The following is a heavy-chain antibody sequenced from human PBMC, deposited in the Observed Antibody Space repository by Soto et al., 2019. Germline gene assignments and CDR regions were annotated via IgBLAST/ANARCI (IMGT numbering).Heavy chain of an antibody. Sequence: EASVKVSCKASGYTFTSYGISWVRQAPGQGLEWMGWISAYNGNTNYAQKLQGRVTMTTDTSTSTAYMELRSLRSDDTAVYYCARDVYYYDSSGPALDYWGQGTLVTVSS. CDR2: ISAYNGNT. J-gene: IGHJ4*02. CDR1: GYTFTSYG. D-gene: IGHD3-22*01. CDR3: ARDVYYYDSSGPALDY. V-gene: IGHV1-18*01.